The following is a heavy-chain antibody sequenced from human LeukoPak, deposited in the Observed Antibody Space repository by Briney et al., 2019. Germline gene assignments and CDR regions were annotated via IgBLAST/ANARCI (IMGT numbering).Heavy chain of an antibody. V-gene: IGHV5-51*01. J-gene: IGHJ3*01. CDR2: IYPGDSDT. CDR3: ARLGGSYYSAFDL. D-gene: IGHD1-26*01. CDR1: GYRFTSYW. Sequence: GESLKISCKGSGYRFTSYWIGWVRQMPGKGLEWMGIIYPGDSDTRYSPSFQGQITISVDKSISTAYVQWSSLKASDTAMYYCARLGGSYYSAFDLWGQGTMVTVSS.